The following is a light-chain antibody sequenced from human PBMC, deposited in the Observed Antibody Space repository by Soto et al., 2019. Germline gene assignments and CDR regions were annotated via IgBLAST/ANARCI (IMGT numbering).Light chain of an antibody. CDR2: HVG. CDR1: SSDVGGYEY. V-gene: IGLV2-11*01. J-gene: IGLJ1*01. Sequence: QYVLTQPRSVSGSPGQSVTISCSGTSSDVGGYEYVSWYQQHPGKAPRLLIYHVGQRPSGVPDRFSGSKSGNTASLTISGLQAEDEAEYYCSLYTTASTYVFGTGTKLTVL. CDR3: SLYTTASTYV.